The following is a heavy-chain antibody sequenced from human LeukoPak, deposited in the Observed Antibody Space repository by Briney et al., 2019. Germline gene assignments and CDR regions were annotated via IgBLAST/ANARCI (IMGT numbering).Heavy chain of an antibody. CDR2: IWYDGNDK. CDR1: GFTFSSYA. Sequence: GGSLRLSCAASGFTFSSYAMHWVRQAPGKGLEWVAVIWYDGNDKKYADSVKDRFTISRDNSKNILYLQMNSLRAEDTAVYYCTRGGESSSWSGMDVWGQGTTVTVSS. V-gene: IGHV3-30*04. D-gene: IGHD6-13*01. CDR3: TRGGESSSWSGMDV. J-gene: IGHJ6*02.